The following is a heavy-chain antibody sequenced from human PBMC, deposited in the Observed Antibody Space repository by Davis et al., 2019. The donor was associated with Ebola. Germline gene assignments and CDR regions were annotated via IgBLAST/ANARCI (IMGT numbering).Heavy chain of an antibody. V-gene: IGHV3-23*01. D-gene: IGHD1-26*01. CDR3: AKDTSNIWFDI. CDR2: LGTSADT. Sequence: GGSLRLSCAAFGFVSSNYVMSWVRQAPGKGLEWVSTLGTSADTYYADSVKGRFTISRDNSKNTLYLQMNGLRVEDTAIYYCAKDTSNIWFDIWGQGTNVTVS. J-gene: IGHJ3*02. CDR1: GFVSSNYV.